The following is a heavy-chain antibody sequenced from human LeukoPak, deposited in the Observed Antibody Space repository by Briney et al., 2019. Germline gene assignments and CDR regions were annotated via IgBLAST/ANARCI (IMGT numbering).Heavy chain of an antibody. CDR2: INAYNGNT. D-gene: IGHD1-26*01. CDR1: GYTFTYYV. CDR3: ARGEKPYDY. J-gene: IGHJ4*02. Sequence: ASVKVSCKTSGYTFTYYVISWVRQAPGQGLEWMGWINAYNGNTNDAQKFQGRVTMTTDTSTSTAYMELRSLRSDDTAVYYCARGEKPYDYWGQGTLISVSS. V-gene: IGHV1-18*01.